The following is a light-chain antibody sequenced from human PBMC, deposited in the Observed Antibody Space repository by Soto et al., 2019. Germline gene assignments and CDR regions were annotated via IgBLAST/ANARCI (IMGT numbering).Light chain of an antibody. J-gene: IGLJ1*01. CDR3: SSYTSGSSLRV. Sequence: QSVLTQPASVSGSPGQSITISCTGTSSDVGDYNYVSWYQQQPGKAPKLMIYEVSNQPSGVSNRFSGSKSGNTASLTISGPQAEDEDDYYCSSYTSGSSLRVFGTGTKLTVL. V-gene: IGLV2-14*01. CDR2: EVS. CDR1: SSDVGDYNY.